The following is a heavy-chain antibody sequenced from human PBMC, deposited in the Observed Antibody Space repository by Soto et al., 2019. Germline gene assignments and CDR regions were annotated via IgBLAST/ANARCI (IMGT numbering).Heavy chain of an antibody. V-gene: IGHV4-30-2*01. CDR3: ASVRGIQLWSDAFDI. CDR2: IYHSGST. CDR1: GGSISSGGYS. D-gene: IGHD5-18*01. Sequence: QLQLQESGSGLVKPSQTLTLTCAVSGGSISSGGYSWSWIRQPPGKGLEWIGYIYHSGSTYYNPSLKSRVTMIVDRSKNQFSLKLSSVPAADTAVYYCASVRGIQLWSDAFDIWGQGTMVPVSS. J-gene: IGHJ3*02.